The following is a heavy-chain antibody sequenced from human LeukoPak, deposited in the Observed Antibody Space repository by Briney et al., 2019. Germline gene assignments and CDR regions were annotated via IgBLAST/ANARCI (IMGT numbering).Heavy chain of an antibody. D-gene: IGHD3-10*01. CDR2: IIPIFGTA. J-gene: IGHJ4*02. CDR1: SGTFSSYA. CDR3: ARNMVREDQKFDY. Sequence: SVKVSCKDSSGTFSSYAISWVRQAPGPGLEWMGGIIPIFGTANYAQKFQGRVTNTTDESTSTAYMELSSLRSEDTAVYYCARNMVREDQKFDYWGQGTLVTVSS. V-gene: IGHV1-69*05.